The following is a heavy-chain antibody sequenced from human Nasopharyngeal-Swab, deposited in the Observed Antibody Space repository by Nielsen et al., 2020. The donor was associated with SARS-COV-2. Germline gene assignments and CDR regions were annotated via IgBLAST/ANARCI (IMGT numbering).Heavy chain of an antibody. CDR1: GFTFSSYA. CDR2: ISGSGGST. D-gene: IGHD3-10*01. CDR3: AKDPGGPYYYYGMDV. J-gene: IGHJ6*02. Sequence: ETLSLTCAASGFTFSSYAMSWVRQAPGKGLEWVSAISGSGGSTYYADSVKGRFTISRDNSKNTLYLQMNSLRAEDTAVYYCAKDPGGPYYYYGMDVWGQGTTVTVSS. V-gene: IGHV3-23*01.